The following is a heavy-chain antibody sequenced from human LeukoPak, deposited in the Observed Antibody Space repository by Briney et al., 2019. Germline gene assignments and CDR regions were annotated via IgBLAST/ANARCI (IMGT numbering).Heavy chain of an antibody. CDR2: ISGSGGTT. CDR3: AKPAVSGWYGFDY. J-gene: IGHJ4*02. D-gene: IGHD6-19*01. Sequence: GGSLRLSCAASGFTFSSYAMSWVRQAPGKGLEWVSTISGSGGTTYYAEFVKGRFTISRDNSKNTLYLQMNSLRAEDTAVYYCAKPAVSGWYGFDYWGQGTLVTVSS. CDR1: GFTFSSYA. V-gene: IGHV3-23*01.